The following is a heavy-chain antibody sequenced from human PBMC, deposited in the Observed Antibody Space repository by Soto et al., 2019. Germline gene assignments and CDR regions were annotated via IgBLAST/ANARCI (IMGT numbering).Heavy chain of an antibody. J-gene: IGHJ6*02. D-gene: IGHD3-3*01. V-gene: IGHV4-39*01. CDR1: GGSISSSSYY. Sequence: PSETLSLTCTVSGGSISSSSYYWGWIRQPPGKGLEWIGSIYYSGSTYYNPSLKSRVTISVDTSKNQFSLKLSSVTAADTAVYYCARGVYYDFWSGYSLNYYYYYGMDVWGQGTMVTV. CDR3: ARGVYYDFWSGYSLNYYYYYGMDV. CDR2: IYYSGST.